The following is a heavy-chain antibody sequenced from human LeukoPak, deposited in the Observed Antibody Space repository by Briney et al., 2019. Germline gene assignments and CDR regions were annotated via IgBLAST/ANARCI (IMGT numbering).Heavy chain of an antibody. D-gene: IGHD3-9*01. CDR2: ISYDGSNK. V-gene: IGHV3-30-3*01. CDR1: GFTFSSYA. J-gene: IGHJ4*02. CDR3: ARDRYFENYFDY. Sequence: PGRSLRLSCAASGFTFSSYAMHWVRQAPGKGLEWVAVISYDGSNKYYTDSVKGRFTISRDNSKNTLYLQMNSLRAEDTAVYYCARDRYFENYFDYWGQGTLVTVSS.